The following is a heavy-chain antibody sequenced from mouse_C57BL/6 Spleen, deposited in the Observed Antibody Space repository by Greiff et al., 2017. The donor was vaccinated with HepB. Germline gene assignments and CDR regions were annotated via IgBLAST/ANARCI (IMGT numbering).Heavy chain of an antibody. CDR3: ARPVKDWYFDV. V-gene: IGHV5-6*01. Sequence: EVMLVESGGDLVKPGGSLKLSCAASGFTFSSYGMSWVRQTPDKRLEWVATISSGGSYTYYPDSVKGRFTISRDNAKNTLYLQMSSLKSEDTAMYYCARPVKDWYFDVWGTGTTVTVSS. J-gene: IGHJ1*03. CDR2: ISSGGSYT. CDR1: GFTFSSYG.